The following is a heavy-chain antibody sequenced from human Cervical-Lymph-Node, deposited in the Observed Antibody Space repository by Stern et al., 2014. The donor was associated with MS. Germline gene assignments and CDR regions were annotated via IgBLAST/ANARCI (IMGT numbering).Heavy chain of an antibody. CDR3: ARVRYDILGAYNWFDP. V-gene: IGHV1-69*01. CDR2: IIPIFGKA. D-gene: IGHD3-9*01. J-gene: IGHJ5*02. CDR1: GGTFSSYA. Sequence: QVQLVQSGAEVKKPGSSVKVSCKASGGTFSSYAISWVRQAPGQGLEGMGGIIPIFGKANYAQKFQGRVPITRDQSTSHDYMELSSLRSEDTAVYYCARVRYDILGAYNWFDPWGQGTLVTVSS.